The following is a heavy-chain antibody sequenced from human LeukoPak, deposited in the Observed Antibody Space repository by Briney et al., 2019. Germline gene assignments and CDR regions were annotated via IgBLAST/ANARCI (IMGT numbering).Heavy chain of an antibody. CDR1: GYTFTGYY. V-gene: IGHV1-2*02. J-gene: IGHJ4*02. CDR2: INPNSGGT. D-gene: IGHD6-13*01. Sequence: GSVAVSCKASGYTFTGYYMHWVRQAPGQGLEWMGWINPNSGGTNYAQKFQGRVTMTRDTSISTAYMELSRLRSDDTAVYYCATGYSHLYYFDYWGQGPRVTVSS. CDR3: ATGYSHLYYFDY.